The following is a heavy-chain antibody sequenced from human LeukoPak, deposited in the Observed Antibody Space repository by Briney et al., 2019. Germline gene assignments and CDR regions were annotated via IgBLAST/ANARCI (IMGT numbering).Heavy chain of an antibody. V-gene: IGHV4-34*01. D-gene: IGHD6-6*01. CDR3: AIRLAARPYFDY. Sequence: PSETLSLTCAVYGGSFSGYYWSWIRQPPGKGLEWIGEINHSGSTNYNPSLKSRVTISVDTSKNQFSLKLSSVTAADTAVYYCAIRLAARPYFDYWGQGTLVTVSS. CDR2: INHSGST. J-gene: IGHJ4*02. CDR1: GGSFSGYY.